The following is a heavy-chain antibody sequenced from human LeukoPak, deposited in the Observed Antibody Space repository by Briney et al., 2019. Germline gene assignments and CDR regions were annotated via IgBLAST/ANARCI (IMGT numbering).Heavy chain of an antibody. CDR2: ITHSGNT. Sequence: SETLSLTCAVYGGSVSGFYWSWIRQPPGKGLEWIGEITHSGNTNYNPSLKSRVTISADTSNNLFSLKLSSVTAADTAVYYCARVLGYSYGYIDYWGQGTLVTVSS. V-gene: IGHV4-34*01. J-gene: IGHJ4*02. CDR3: ARVLGYSYGYIDY. CDR1: GGSVSGFY. D-gene: IGHD5-18*01.